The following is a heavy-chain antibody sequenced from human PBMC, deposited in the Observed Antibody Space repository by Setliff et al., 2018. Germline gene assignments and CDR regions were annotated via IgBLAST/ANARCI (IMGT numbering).Heavy chain of an antibody. CDR2: IDPKSGRT. CDR3: AKQGDLAFDY. V-gene: IGHV1-2*02. CDR1: GYPFIEHY. J-gene: IGHJ4*02. D-gene: IGHD3-16*01. Sequence: ASVKVSCKTSGYPFIEHYVNWMRQAPGQGLEWVGWIDPKSGRTKYAVKFQGRVTMTRDTSSSTIYMEVNSLTSDDTAVYFCAKQGDLAFDYWGQGTQVTVSS.